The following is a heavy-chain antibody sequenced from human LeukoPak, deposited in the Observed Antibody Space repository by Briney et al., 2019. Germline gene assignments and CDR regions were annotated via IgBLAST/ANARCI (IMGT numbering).Heavy chain of an antibody. Sequence: PGGSLRLSCAASGFTLSSYSMNWVRQAPGKGLEWVSSISSSSSYIYYADSVKGRFTISRDNAKNSLYVQMDSLRAEDTAVYYCANFKPPAPDALDIWGQGTWITVSS. CDR1: GFTLSSYS. CDR2: ISSSSSYI. V-gene: IGHV3-21*06. D-gene: IGHD1-14*01. CDR3: ANFKPPAPDALDI. J-gene: IGHJ3*02.